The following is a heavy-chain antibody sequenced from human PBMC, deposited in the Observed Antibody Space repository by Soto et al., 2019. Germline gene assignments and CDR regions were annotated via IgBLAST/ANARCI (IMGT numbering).Heavy chain of an antibody. D-gene: IGHD2-15*01. CDR2: IIPIFGTA. CDR3: ARGYAGTPPVGYCSGGSCYFEYYYGMDV. CDR1: GGTFSSYA. Sequence: QVQLVQSGAEVKKPGSSVKVSCKASGGTFSSYAISWVRQAPGQGLEWMGGIIPIFGTATYAQKFQGRVTITADESTSTAYMELSSLRSEDTAVYYCARGYAGTPPVGYCSGGSCYFEYYYGMDVWGQGTTVTVSS. V-gene: IGHV1-69*01. J-gene: IGHJ6*02.